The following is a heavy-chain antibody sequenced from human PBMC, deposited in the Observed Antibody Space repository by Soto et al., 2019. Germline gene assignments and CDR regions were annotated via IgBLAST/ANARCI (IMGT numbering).Heavy chain of an antibody. Sequence: EVQLAESGGGLAQPGGSLRLSCAASGFTLSGYAMDWVRQAPGKGLEYVSGISSNGVGTYYANSVQGRFTISRDNSKNTVYLRMGSLRPEDMDWYYCARRARPDFYYMDVWGKGTTVTVSS. CDR2: ISSNGVGT. J-gene: IGHJ6*03. D-gene: IGHD6-6*01. V-gene: IGHV3-64*01. CDR1: GFTLSGYA. CDR3: ARRARPDFYYMDV.